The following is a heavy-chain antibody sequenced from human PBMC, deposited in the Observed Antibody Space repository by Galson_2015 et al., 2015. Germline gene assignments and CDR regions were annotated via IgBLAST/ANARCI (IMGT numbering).Heavy chain of an antibody. CDR2: IDPSDSYT. J-gene: IGHJ4*02. CDR1: GYSFTSYW. V-gene: IGHV5-10-1*01. CDR3: ARTYPDAMPDDY. D-gene: IGHD2-2*01. Sequence: QSGAEVKKPGESLRISCTGSGYSFTSYWISWVRQMPGKGLEWMGRIDPSDSYTNYSPPFQGHVTISADKSISTAYLQWSSLKASDTAMYYCARTYPDAMPDDYWGQGTLVTVSS.